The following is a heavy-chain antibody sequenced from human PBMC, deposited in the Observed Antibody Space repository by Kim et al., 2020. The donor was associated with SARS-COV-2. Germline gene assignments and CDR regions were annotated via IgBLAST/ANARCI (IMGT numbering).Heavy chain of an antibody. J-gene: IGHJ4*02. Sequence: GGSLRLSCAASGFTFSSYAMHWVRQAPGKGLEWVAVISYDGSNKYYADSVKGRFTISRDNSKNTLYLQMNSLRAEDTAVYYCARVGGYYYGSGTPDGYWGQGTLVTVSS. CDR1: GFTFSSYA. D-gene: IGHD3-10*01. CDR2: ISYDGSNK. V-gene: IGHV3-30*04. CDR3: ARVGGYYYGSGTPDGY.